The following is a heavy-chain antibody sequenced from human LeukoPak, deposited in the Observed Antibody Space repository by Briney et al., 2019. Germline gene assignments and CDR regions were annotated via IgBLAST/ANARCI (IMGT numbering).Heavy chain of an antibody. V-gene: IGHV3-30*02. CDR3: AKDYTIFGVVIYYFDY. CDR2: IRYDGSNK. J-gene: IGHJ4*02. Sequence: PGGSLRLSCAASGFTFSSYGMHWVRQAPGKGLEWVAFIRYDGSNKYYADSVKGRFTISRDNSKNTLYLQMNSLRAEDTAVYYCAKDYTIFGVVIYYFDYWGQGTLVTVSS. D-gene: IGHD3-3*01. CDR1: GFTFSSYG.